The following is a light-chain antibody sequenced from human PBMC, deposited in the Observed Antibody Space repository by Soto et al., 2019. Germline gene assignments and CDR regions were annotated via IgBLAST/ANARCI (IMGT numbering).Light chain of an antibody. J-gene: IGLJ1*01. V-gene: IGLV2-8*01. Sequence: QSALTQPPSASGSPGQSVTISCTGTSSDVGGYNYVSWYQHHPGKAPKLMIYEVTKRPSGVPDRFSGSKSGNTASLTVSGLQAEDEADYYCSSYAGHNIGVFGTGTKVTVL. CDR3: SSYAGHNIGV. CDR2: EVT. CDR1: SSDVGGYNY.